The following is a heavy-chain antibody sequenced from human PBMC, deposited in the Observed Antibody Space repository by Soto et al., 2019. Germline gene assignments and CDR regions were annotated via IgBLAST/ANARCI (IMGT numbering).Heavy chain of an antibody. D-gene: IGHD3-22*01. J-gene: IGHJ4*01. CDR1: GGSISSGGYY. V-gene: IGHV4-31*03. CDR2: IYYGGST. CDR3: ARGEYYYENSGQNAYDY. Sequence: SETLSLTCTVSGGSISSGGYYWSWIRQHPGKGLEWIGYIYYGGSTYCNPSLKSRATISGDTSKNQFSLKLSSVTAADTAVYHCARGEYYYENSGQNAYDYWGQGILVTVSS.